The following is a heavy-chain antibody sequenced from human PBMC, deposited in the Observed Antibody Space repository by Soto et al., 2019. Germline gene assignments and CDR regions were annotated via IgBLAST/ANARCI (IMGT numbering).Heavy chain of an antibody. V-gene: IGHV1-8*01. CDR1: GYTFTNYD. Sequence: ASVKVSCKASGYTFTNYDINWVRQATGQGLEWMGWMNPSSGYTGYAQKFQGRVTMTWDTSISTAYMELSSLTSADTAVYYCARLVRHQLHTIHYWGQGDLVTVSS. CDR3: ARLVRHQLHTIHY. CDR2: MNPSSGYT. J-gene: IGHJ4*02. D-gene: IGHD2-21*01.